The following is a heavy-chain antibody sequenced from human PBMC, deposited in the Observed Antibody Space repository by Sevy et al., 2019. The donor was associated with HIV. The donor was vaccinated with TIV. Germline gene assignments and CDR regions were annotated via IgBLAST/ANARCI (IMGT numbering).Heavy chain of an antibody. D-gene: IGHD6-6*01. CDR3: ASQAPYFDN. V-gene: IGHV3-7*01. CDR2: IKQDGSQR. Sequence: GGSLRLSCAASEFNFGIYWMSWVRQAPGKGLEYVANIKQDGSQRYYVDSVRGRFTIPRDNAGNSLFLEMNSLRDEDTTVYYCASQAPYFDNWGPGTQVTVSS. J-gene: IGHJ4*02. CDR1: EFNFGIYW.